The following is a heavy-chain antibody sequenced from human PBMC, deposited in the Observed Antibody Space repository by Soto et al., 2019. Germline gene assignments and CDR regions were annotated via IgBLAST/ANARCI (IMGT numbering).Heavy chain of an antibody. V-gene: IGHV1-24*01. Sequence: ASVKVSCEVSGYTLTELSMHWVRQAPGKGLEWMGGFDPEDGETIYAQKFQGRVTMTEDTSTDTAYMELSSLRSEDTAVYYCATAQPPAAMYGMDVWGQGTTVTVSS. D-gene: IGHD2-2*01. CDR1: GYTLTELS. CDR2: FDPEDGET. CDR3: ATAQPPAAMYGMDV. J-gene: IGHJ6*02.